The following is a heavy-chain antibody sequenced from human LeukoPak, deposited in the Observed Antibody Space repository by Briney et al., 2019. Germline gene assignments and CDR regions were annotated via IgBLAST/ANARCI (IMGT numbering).Heavy chain of an antibody. CDR3: ASQDSSGYYFDAFDI. CDR1: GFTVSSNY. Sequence: GGSLRLTCAASGFTVSSNYMSWVRQAPGKGLEWVSVIYSGGSTYYADSVKGRFTISRDNSKNTLYLQMNSLRAEDTAVYYCASQDSSGYYFDAFDIWGQGTMVTVSS. V-gene: IGHV3-53*01. J-gene: IGHJ3*02. D-gene: IGHD3-22*01. CDR2: IYSGGST.